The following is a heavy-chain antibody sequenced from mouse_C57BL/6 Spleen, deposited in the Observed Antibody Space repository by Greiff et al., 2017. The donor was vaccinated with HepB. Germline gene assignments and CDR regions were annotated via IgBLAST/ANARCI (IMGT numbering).Heavy chain of an antibody. V-gene: IGHV5-4*01. CDR2: ISDGGSYT. D-gene: IGHD1-1*01. CDR1: GFTFSSYA. Sequence: DVMLVESGGGLVKPGGSLKLSCAASGFTFSSYAMSWVRQTPEKRLEWVATISDGGSYTYYPDNVKGRFTISRDNAKNNLYLQMSHLKSEDTAMYYCAREYYYGSSAMDYWGQGTTLTVSS. CDR3: AREYYYGSSAMDY. J-gene: IGHJ2*01.